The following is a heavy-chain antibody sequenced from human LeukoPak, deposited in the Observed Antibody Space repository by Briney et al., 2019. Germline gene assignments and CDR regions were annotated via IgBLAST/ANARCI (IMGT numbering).Heavy chain of an antibody. D-gene: IGHD3-10*01. Sequence: PGWALRLSCAASGFTFRNYVIHWVRQAPGKGLEWVAVTSSDLNVKLYADSVKGRFTISRDNSRSTLYLQMNSLSPEDTAIYYCAREGYYGSGSPPSLYFDYWGQGTLVTVSS. J-gene: IGHJ4*02. CDR3: AREGYYGSGSPPSLYFDY. CDR1: GFTFRNYV. CDR2: TSSDLNVK. V-gene: IGHV3-30-3*01.